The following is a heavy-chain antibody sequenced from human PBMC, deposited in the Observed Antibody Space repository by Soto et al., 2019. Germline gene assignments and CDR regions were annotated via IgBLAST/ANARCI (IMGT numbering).Heavy chain of an antibody. J-gene: IGHJ4*02. CDR2: VLPIYGTS. CDR1: GGSFNTYF. CDR3: ARAITMVRGEAPYYFDS. V-gene: IGHV1-69*06. Sequence: ASVKVSCKASGGSFNTYFITWVRQAPGQGLEYMGGVLPIYGTSNYAQKFLGRVTITADKPKSTAYLDLGSLRSDDTAMYYCARAITMVRGEAPYYFDSWAQRTQVTVSS. D-gene: IGHD3-10*01.